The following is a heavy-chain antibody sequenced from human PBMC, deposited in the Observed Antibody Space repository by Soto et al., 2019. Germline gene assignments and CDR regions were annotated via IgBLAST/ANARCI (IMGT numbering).Heavy chain of an antibody. Sequence: QVQLVQSGAEVKKPGSSVKVSCKASGGTFSSYTISWVRQAPGQGLEWMGRIIPILGIATYAQKFQGRVTITADKSTSTAYMELSSLRSEDTAVYYCARGGYSYGSIDYWGQGTLVTVSS. V-gene: IGHV1-69*02. D-gene: IGHD5-18*01. J-gene: IGHJ4*02. CDR3: ARGGYSYGSIDY. CDR1: GGTFSSYT. CDR2: IIPILGIA.